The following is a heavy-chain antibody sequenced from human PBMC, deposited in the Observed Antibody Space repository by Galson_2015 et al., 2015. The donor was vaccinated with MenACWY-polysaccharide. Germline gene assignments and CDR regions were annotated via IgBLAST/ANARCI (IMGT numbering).Heavy chain of an antibody. CDR1: SISNGYY. CDR2: IFHRGTT. CDR3: ARVEKYSGSFYILY. J-gene: IGHJ4*02. V-gene: IGHV4-38-2*02. Sequence: SISNGYYWGWLRQPPGKGLEWIGSIFHRGTTYYNPSLKSRVTISIDTSKNQFSLKLSSVTAADTAVYYCARVEKYSGSFYILYWGQGTLVTVSS. D-gene: IGHD1-26*01.